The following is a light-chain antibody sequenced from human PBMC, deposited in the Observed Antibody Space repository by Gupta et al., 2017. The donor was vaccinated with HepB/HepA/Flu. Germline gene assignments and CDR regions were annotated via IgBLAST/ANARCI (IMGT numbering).Light chain of an antibody. CDR3: SSYTSSSTLYV. V-gene: IGLV2-14*03. Sequence: QSALTQPASVSGSPGQSLTIFCTGTSSDVGGYNYVSWYQQHPGKAPKLMIYDVSNRPSGVSNRFSGSKSGNTASLTISGLQAEDEADYYCSSYTSSSTLYVFGTGTKVTVL. CDR2: DVS. J-gene: IGLJ1*01. CDR1: SSDVGGYNY.